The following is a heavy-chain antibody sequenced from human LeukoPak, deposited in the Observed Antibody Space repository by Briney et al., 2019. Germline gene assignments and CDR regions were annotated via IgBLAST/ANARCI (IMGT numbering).Heavy chain of an antibody. CDR3: ARDQGIAVAGYDY. J-gene: IGHJ4*02. CDR2: INPNSGGT. V-gene: IGHV1-2*02. Sequence: ASVKVSCKASGYTFTGYYMHWVRQAPGRGLEWMGWINPNSGGTNYAQKFQGRVTMTRDTSISTAYMELSRLRSDDTAVYYCARDQGIAVAGYDYWGQGTLVTVSS. D-gene: IGHD6-19*01. CDR1: GYTFTGYY.